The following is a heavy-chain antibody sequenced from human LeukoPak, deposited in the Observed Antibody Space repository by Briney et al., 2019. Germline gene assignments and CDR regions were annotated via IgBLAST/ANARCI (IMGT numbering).Heavy chain of an antibody. CDR3: AREGDYVWGSYRYTGSHNPPTFDY. D-gene: IGHD3-16*02. Sequence: GGSLRLSCAASGFTFSSYGMHWVRQAPGKGLEWMAVIWYDGSNKYYADSVKGRFTISRDNSKNTLYLQMNSLRAEDTAVYYCAREGDYVWGSYRYTGSHNPPTFDYWGQGTLVTVSS. CDR1: GFTFSSYG. J-gene: IGHJ4*02. V-gene: IGHV3-33*01. CDR2: IWYDGSNK.